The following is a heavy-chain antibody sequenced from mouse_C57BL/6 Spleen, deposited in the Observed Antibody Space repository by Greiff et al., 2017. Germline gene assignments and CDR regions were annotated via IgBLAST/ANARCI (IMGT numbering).Heavy chain of an antibody. V-gene: IGHV1-4*01. J-gene: IGHJ2*01. Sequence: QVQLQQSGAELARPGASVKMSCKASGYTFTSYTMHWVKQRPGQGLEWIGYINPSSGYTKYNQKFKDKATLTADKSSSTAYMQLSSLTSEDSAVXYCARRIPTVVATDYFDYWGQGTTLTVSS. CDR1: GYTFTSYT. CDR2: INPSSGYT. D-gene: IGHD1-1*01. CDR3: ARRIPTVVATDYFDY.